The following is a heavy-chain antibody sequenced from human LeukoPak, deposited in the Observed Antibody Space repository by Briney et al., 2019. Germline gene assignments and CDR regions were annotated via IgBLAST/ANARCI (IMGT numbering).Heavy chain of an antibody. J-gene: IGHJ4*02. CDR1: GFTFSTYE. V-gene: IGHV3-48*03. CDR2: ISSSGSTI. Sequence: GGSLRLSCAASGFTFSTYEMKWVRQAPGKGLEWVSYISSSGSTIYYADSVKGRFTISRDNAKNSLYLQMSSLRADDTAVYYCARVARYCSDYWGQGTLVTVSS. CDR3: ARVARYCSDY. D-gene: IGHD5-12*01.